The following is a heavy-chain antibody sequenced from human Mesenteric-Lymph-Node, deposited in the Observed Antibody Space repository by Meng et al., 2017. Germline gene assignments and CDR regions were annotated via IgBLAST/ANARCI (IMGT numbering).Heavy chain of an antibody. CDR3: ARDYCGGDCYFPPFDH. J-gene: IGHJ4*02. CDR2: IYHSRRT. D-gene: IGHD2-21*02. CDR1: GYSISSNYY. Sequence: SETLSLTCTVSGYSISSNYYWGWIRQPPGKGLEWIANIYHSRRTYYNPSLKSRVTISVDTSKNQFSLKLSSVTAADTAVYYCARDYCGGDCYFPPFDHWGQGTLVTVSS. V-gene: IGHV4-38-2*02.